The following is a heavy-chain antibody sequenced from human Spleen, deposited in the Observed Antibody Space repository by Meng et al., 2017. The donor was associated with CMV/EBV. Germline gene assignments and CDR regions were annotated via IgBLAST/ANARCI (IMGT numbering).Heavy chain of an antibody. J-gene: IGHJ5*02. CDR2: IYYSGST. D-gene: IGHD2-2*01. V-gene: IGHV4-31*02. CDR1: GGSISSGGYY. Sequence: GGSISSGGYYWSWIRQRPGKGLEWIGYIYYSGSTYYNPSLKSRVTISVDTSKNQFSLKLSSVTAADTAVYYCARACSSTSCSWWFDPWGQGTLVTVSS. CDR3: ARACSSTSCSWWFDP.